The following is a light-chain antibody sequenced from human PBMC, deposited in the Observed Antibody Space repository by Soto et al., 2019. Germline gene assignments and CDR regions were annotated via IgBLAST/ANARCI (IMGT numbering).Light chain of an antibody. V-gene: IGKV1-39*01. CDR3: QQSYRTPIT. CDR2: AAS. Sequence: DIQLTQSPSPLSASVGVRVAITCLASQSISTYLNWYQQKPGKAPKVLIYAASNLQSGVPPRFSGSGSGTDFTLTISSLQPEDVATYFCQQSYRTPITFGQGTRLEN. J-gene: IGKJ5*01. CDR1: QSISTY.